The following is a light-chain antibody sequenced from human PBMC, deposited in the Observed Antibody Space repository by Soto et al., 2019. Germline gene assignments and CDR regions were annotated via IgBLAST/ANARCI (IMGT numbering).Light chain of an antibody. CDR2: AAS. V-gene: IGKV3-15*01. Sequence: IVMTQSPVTLSASPGEIATLSCRASQSVSSNLAWYQQRPGQAPRLLMYAASTPATGIPARFSGSGSGTEFSLTISGLQSEDFVVYFCQQYDNWPLTFGGGTKVEMK. CDR3: QQYDNWPLT. J-gene: IGKJ4*01. CDR1: QSVSSN.